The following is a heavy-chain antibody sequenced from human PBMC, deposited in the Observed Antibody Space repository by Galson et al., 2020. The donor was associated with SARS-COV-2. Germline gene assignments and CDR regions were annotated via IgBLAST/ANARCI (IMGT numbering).Heavy chain of an antibody. CDR3: ATEAGLRYFDWLLWSAFDI. Sequence: GSTYYADSVKGRFTISRDNSKNTLYLQMNSLRAEDTAVYYCATEAGLRYFDWLLWSAFDIWGQGTMVTVSS. J-gene: IGHJ3*02. V-gene: IGHV3-23*01. D-gene: IGHD3-9*01. CDR2: GST.